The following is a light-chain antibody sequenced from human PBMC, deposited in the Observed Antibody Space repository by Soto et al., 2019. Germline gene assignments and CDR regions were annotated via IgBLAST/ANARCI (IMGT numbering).Light chain of an antibody. V-gene: IGKV3-20*01. J-gene: IGKJ1*01. CDR1: QSVRSSY. Sequence: EIVLTQSPGTLALSPGEGATLSCSASQSVRSSYLAWYQQKPGQAPRLLIYGAASRDTGITDRFSGSGSGTDFTLTISRLEPEDFAVYYCQQYGSSPPWTFGQGTKVDIK. CDR2: GAA. CDR3: QQYGSSPPWT.